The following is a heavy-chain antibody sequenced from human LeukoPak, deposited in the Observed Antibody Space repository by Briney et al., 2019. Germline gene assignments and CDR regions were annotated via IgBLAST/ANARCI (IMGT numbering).Heavy chain of an antibody. CDR3: AKDAPVNIVVVPAANS. V-gene: IGHV3-23*01. D-gene: IGHD2-2*01. CDR1: GFTFSSYA. J-gene: IGHJ4*02. Sequence: GGSLRLSCAASGFTFSSYAMSWVRQAPGKGLEWVSAISGSGGSTYYADSVKGRFTISRDNSKNTLYLQMNSLRAENTAVYYCAKDAPVNIVVVPAANSWGQGTLVTVSS. CDR2: ISGSGGST.